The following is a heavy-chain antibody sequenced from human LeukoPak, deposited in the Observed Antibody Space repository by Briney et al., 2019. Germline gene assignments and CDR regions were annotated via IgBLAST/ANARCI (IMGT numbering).Heavy chain of an antibody. Sequence: GTSLRLSCAASGFTFSSYGMHWVRQAPGKGLEWVAVISYDGSNKYYADSVKGRFTISRDNSKNTLYLQMNSLRAEDTAVYYCARDKYDFSNWFDPWGQGTLVTVSS. CDR3: ARDKYDFSNWFDP. V-gene: IGHV3-30*03. CDR1: GFTFSSYG. CDR2: ISYDGSNK. D-gene: IGHD3-3*01. J-gene: IGHJ5*02.